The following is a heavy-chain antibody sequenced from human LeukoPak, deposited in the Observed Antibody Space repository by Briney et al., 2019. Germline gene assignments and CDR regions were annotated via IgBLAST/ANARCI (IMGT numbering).Heavy chain of an antibody. J-gene: IGHJ5*02. CDR1: GFTVSSNY. D-gene: IGHD5-12*01. V-gene: IGHV3-53*01. Sequence: PGGSLRLSCAASGFTVSSNYMSWVRQAPGKGLEWVSVIYSGGSTYYAASVKGRFTISRDNSKNTLYLQMNSLRAEDTAVYYCARMGSGYDYYGLVNWFDPWGQGTLVTVSS. CDR2: IYSGGST. CDR3: ARMGSGYDYYGLVNWFDP.